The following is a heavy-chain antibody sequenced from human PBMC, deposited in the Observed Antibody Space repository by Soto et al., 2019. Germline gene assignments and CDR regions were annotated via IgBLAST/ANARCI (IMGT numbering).Heavy chain of an antibody. CDR1: GGSISSYY. V-gene: IGHV4-59*08. J-gene: IGHJ6*02. Sequence: QVQLQESGPGLVKPSETLSLTCTVSGGSISSYYWSWIRQPPGKGLEWIGYIYYSGSTNYNPSLKSRVTLSVDTSKNQFSLKLSSVTAADTAVYYCARHIVVVTATLAPYGMDVWGQGTTVTVSS. CDR3: ARHIVVVTATLAPYGMDV. CDR2: IYYSGST. D-gene: IGHD2-21*02.